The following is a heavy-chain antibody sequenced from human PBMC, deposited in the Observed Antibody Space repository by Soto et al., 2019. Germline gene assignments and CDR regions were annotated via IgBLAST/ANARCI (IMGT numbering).Heavy chain of an antibody. V-gene: IGHV3-21*06. Sequence: GGSLRLACVGSGLTVSCYIMAWVRQAPGRGLEWVASISSRSTNIDYADSVKGRFTISRDSAKNLVSLQMSSLRGEDTALYYCAKFTEPGYSSIWYYFEYWGQGTPVTVSS. CDR1: GLTVSCYI. CDR2: ISSRSTNI. D-gene: IGHD6-19*01. J-gene: IGHJ4*02. CDR3: AKFTEPGYSSIWYYFEY.